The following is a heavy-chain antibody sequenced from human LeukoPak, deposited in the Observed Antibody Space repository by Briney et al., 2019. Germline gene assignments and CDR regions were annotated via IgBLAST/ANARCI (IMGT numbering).Heavy chain of an antibody. CDR3: ARGSPGYGMDV. Sequence: SETLSLTCAVYGGSFSGYYWSWIRQPPGKGLEWIGEINHSGSTNYNPSLKSRVTISVDTSKNQFSLKLSSVTAADTAVYYCARGSPGYGMDVWGRGTTVTVSS. J-gene: IGHJ6*04. CDR1: GGSFSGYY. CDR2: INHSGST. V-gene: IGHV4-34*01.